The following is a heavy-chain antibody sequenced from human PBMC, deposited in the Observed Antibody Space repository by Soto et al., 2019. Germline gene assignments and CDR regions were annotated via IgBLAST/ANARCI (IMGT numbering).Heavy chain of an antibody. V-gene: IGHV3-23*05. D-gene: IGHD2-15*01. CDR2: YNTRFYRT. J-gene: IGHJ4*02. CDR1: GLPLSNYA. Sequence: GGSLTLSCALSGLPLSNYAMTCVRQSRRKGLEWVTTYNTRFYRTFSANCVEARFTIYRDNSKKRLYLKLTSLTVDDTGVYYCASWREGYYCLNFWGQGALVTVSS. CDR3: ASWREGYYCLNF.